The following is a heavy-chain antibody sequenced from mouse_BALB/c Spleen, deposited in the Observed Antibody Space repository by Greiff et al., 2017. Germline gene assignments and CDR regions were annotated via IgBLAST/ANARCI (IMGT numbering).Heavy chain of an antibody. D-gene: IGHD2-4*01. V-gene: IGHV1S81*02. J-gene: IGHJ3*01. CDR3: TRGSMGPYDYDWFAY. CDR1: GYTFTSYY. CDR2: INPSNGGT. Sequence: QVQLQQPGAELVKPGASVKLSCKASGYTFTSYYMYWVKQRPGQGLEWIGGINPSNGGTNFNEKFKSKATLTVDKSSSTAYMQLSSLTSEDSAVYYCTRGSMGPYDYDWFAYWGQGTLVTVSA.